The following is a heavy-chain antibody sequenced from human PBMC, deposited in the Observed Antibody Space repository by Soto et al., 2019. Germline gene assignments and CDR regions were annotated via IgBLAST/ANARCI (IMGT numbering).Heavy chain of an antibody. CDR2: IYYSGST. Sequence: SETLSLTCTVSGGSISSYYWSWIRQPPGKGLEWIGYIYYSGSTNYNPSLKSRVTISVDTSKNQFSLKLSSVTAADTAVYYCARGGRDGYNGVLGYWGQGTLVTVSS. V-gene: IGHV4-59*01. CDR1: GGSISSYY. J-gene: IGHJ4*02. CDR3: ARGGRDGYNGVLGY. D-gene: IGHD5-12*01.